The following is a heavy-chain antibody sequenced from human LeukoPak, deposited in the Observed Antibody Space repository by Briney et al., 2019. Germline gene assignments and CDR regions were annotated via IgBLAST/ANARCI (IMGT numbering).Heavy chain of an antibody. CDR1: GGSISSAGYY. J-gene: IGHJ6*03. V-gene: IGHV4-31*03. D-gene: IGHD4-17*01. CDR3: ARDTDYYYMDV. CDR2: IYYSGST. Sequence: PSETLSLTCTVSGGSISSAGYYWSWIRQHPGKGLEWIGYIYYSGSTYYNPSLKSRVTISVDTSKNQFCLKLSSVTAADTAVYYCARDTDYYYMDVWGKGTTVTVSS.